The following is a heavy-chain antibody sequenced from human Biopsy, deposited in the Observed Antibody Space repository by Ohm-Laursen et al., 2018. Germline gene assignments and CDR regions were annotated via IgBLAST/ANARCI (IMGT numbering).Heavy chain of an antibody. CDR2: INSKFDGETT. CDR1: GFTFCDAW. V-gene: IGHV3-15*01. Sequence: SLRLSCAASGFTFCDAWMSWIRQAPGRGLEWVGRINSKFDGETTDYAAPVKGRFIISRDDSKSTLFLQMNSLKVEDTGVYFFSTGGGDFYYNGMDVWGQGTTVTVSS. CDR3: STGGGDFYYNGMDV. D-gene: IGHD3-16*01. J-gene: IGHJ6*02.